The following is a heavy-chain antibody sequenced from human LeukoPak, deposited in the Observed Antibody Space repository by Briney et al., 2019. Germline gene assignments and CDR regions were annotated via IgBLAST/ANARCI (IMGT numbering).Heavy chain of an antibody. CDR1: VGTFSSYA. Sequence: ASVKVSCKASVGTFSSYAISWVRQAPGQGLEWMGGIIPIFGTANYAQKFQGRVTITADKSTSTAYMELSSLGSEDTAVYYCAREGDILTGYTLDYWGQGTLVTVSS. CDR2: IIPIFGTA. D-gene: IGHD3-9*01. CDR3: AREGDILTGYTLDY. J-gene: IGHJ4*02. V-gene: IGHV1-69*06.